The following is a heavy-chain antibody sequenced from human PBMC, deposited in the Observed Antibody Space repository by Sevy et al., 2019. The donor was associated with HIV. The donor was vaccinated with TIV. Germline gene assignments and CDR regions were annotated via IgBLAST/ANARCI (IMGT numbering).Heavy chain of an antibody. Sequence: ASVKVSCKASGYTFIGYYIHWLRQAPGQGLEWIGRIYPSSGGTKYTQKFQGRVTVSTDMSVSTAYMELIGLRSDDTAMYYCAGQTSGWYDWFDPWGQGTLVTVSS. CDR1: GYTFIGYY. CDR2: IYPSSGGT. V-gene: IGHV1-2*06. J-gene: IGHJ5*02. D-gene: IGHD6-19*01. CDR3: AGQTSGWYDWFDP.